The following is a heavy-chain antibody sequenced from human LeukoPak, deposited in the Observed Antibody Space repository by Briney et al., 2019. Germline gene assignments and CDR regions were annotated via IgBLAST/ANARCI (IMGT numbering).Heavy chain of an antibody. CDR1: GFTFSSYT. CDR3: ARQTGTTVAFDI. J-gene: IGHJ3*02. CDR2: ISSSSSYR. Sequence: GGSLRLSCAASGFTFSSYTMNWVRQAPGKGLEWVSSISSSSSYRYYADSVKGRFTSSRDNAKNSVCLQMNSLRAEDTAVYYCARQTGTTVAFDIWGQGTMVTFSS. D-gene: IGHD4-17*01. V-gene: IGHV3-21*01.